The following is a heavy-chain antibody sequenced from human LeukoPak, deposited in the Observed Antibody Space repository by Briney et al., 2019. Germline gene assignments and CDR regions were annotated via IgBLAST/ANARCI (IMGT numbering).Heavy chain of an antibody. Sequence: SETLSLTCTVSGGSIGSYYWSWIRQPAGKGLEWIGRIYTSGTTHYNPSLKSRVTMSVDTSKNQFSLKLSSVTAADTAVYYCARLSTVTTSFDYWGQGTLVTISS. V-gene: IGHV4-4*07. CDR2: IYTSGTT. CDR1: GGSIGSYY. CDR3: ARLSTVTTSFDY. D-gene: IGHD4-17*01. J-gene: IGHJ4*02.